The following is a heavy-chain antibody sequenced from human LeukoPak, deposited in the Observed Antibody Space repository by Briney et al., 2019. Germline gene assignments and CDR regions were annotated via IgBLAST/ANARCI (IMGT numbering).Heavy chain of an antibody. CDR2: ISYDGSNK. CDR1: GFIFTNYA. D-gene: IGHD6-13*01. Sequence: PGRSLRLSCAASGFIFTNYAMHWVRQAPGKGLEWVAVISYDGSNKYYADSVKGRFIISRDNSKNTLYLQMNSLRLEDTALYYCARDWEETLAAPGTYYYYYYMDVWGKGTTVTVSS. J-gene: IGHJ6*03. CDR3: ARDWEETLAAPGTYYYYYYMDV. V-gene: IGHV3-30*01.